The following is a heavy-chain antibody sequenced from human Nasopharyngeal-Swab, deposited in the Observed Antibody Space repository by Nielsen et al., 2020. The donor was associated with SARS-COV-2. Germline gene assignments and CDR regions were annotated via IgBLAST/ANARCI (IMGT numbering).Heavy chain of an antibody. CDR2: IKQDGSEK. Sequence: GESLKISCAASGFTFSSSWMSWVRQAPGKGLEWVANIKQDGSEKYYVDSVQGRFTISSNNAKNSRYLQMNSLRAEDTAVYYCTRNSRGYSYGYIYFDYWGQGTLVTVSS. V-gene: IGHV3-7*03. CDR1: GFTFSSSW. J-gene: IGHJ4*02. CDR3: TRNSRGYSYGYIYFDY. D-gene: IGHD5-18*01.